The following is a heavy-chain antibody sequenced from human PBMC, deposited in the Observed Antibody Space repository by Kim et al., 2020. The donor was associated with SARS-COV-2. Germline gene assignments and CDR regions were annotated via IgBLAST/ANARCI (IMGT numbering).Heavy chain of an antibody. D-gene: IGHD6-13*01. CDR2: LNPNGGCT. Sequence: ASVKVSCKGSGYTLTGYHLHWVRQAPGQGLEWMGWLNPNGGCTLYAQKFQGRVTMTTDTSVSTAYMELTSLTSDDTATYYCAILPYISRSTDYWGPGTLVTV. V-gene: IGHV1-2*02. J-gene: IGHJ4*02. CDR1: GYTLTGYH. CDR3: AILPYISRSTDY.